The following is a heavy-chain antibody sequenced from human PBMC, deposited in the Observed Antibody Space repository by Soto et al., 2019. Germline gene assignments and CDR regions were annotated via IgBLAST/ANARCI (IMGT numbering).Heavy chain of an antibody. CDR2: ISAYNGNT. CDR3: ARSPHGAVAGGHWFDP. D-gene: IGHD6-19*01. CDR1: GYTFTSYG. V-gene: IGHV1-18*01. Sequence: GASVKVSCMASGYTFTSYGISWVRQAPGQGLEWMGWISAYNGNTNYAQKLQGRVTMTTDTSTSTAYMELRSLRSDDTAVYYCARSPHGAVAGGHWFDPWGQGTLVTVSS. J-gene: IGHJ5*02.